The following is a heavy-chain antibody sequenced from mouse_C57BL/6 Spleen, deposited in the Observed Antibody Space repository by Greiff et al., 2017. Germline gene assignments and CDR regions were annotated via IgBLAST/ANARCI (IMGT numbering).Heavy chain of an antibody. CDR2: IDPETGGT. V-gene: IGHV1-15*01. Sequence: VQLQQSGAELVRPGASVTLSCKASGYTFTDYEMHWVKQTPVHGLEWIGAIDPETGGTAYKQKFKGKAILTADKSSSTAYMELLSLPSADSAVYYCTRRVLSDYWGQGTTLTVSS. CDR1: GYTFTDYE. J-gene: IGHJ2*01. D-gene: IGHD2-14*01. CDR3: TRRVLSDY.